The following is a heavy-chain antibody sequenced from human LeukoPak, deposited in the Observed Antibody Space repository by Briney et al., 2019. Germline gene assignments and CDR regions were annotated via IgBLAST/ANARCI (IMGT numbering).Heavy chain of an antibody. CDR2: ISGSGGSA. CDR3: AKDPGYSSSWSKV. Sequence: PGGSLRLSCAVSGFTFSSYAMSWVRQAPGKGLEWVPAISGSGGSAYYADSVKGRFTISRDNSKNTLYLQMNSLRAEDTAVYYCAKDPGYSSSWSKVWGQGTLVTVSS. V-gene: IGHV3-23*01. J-gene: IGHJ4*02. CDR1: GFTFSSYA. D-gene: IGHD6-13*01.